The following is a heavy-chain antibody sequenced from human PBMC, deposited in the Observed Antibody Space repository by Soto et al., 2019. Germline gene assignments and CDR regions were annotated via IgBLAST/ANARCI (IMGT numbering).Heavy chain of an antibody. D-gene: IGHD3-10*01. CDR1: GYTFTSYD. CDR3: AGERGADSPCGY. CDR2: INTNRGNT. J-gene: IGHJ1*01. V-gene: IGHV1-8*01. Sequence: QVQLVQSGAEVKKPGASVKVSCKASGYTFTSYDINWVRQATGQGLGWMGWINTNRGNTGYAQKFKRRXXRXRXXAISTAYMELSSLRSEDTAVYYCAGERGADSPCGYWGQGTLDAVSS.